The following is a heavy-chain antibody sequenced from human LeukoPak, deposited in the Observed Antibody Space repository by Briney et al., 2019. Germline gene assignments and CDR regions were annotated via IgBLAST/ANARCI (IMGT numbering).Heavy chain of an antibody. CDR1: GYTFTSYD. D-gene: IGHD2-2*01. CDR2: MNPNSGNT. CDR3: ARHIQPRPALADY. Sequence: GASVKVSCKASGYTFTSYDINWVRQATGQGLEWMGWMNPNSGNTGYAQKFQGRVTMTTDTSTSTAYMELRSLRSDDTAVYYCARHIQPRPALADYWGQGTLVTVSS. V-gene: IGHV1-8*01. J-gene: IGHJ4*02.